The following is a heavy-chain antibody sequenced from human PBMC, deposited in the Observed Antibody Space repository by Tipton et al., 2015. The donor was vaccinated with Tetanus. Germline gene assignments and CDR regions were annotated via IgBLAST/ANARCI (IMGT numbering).Heavy chain of an antibody. CDR3: ARAGRPLREIRRVYRAPLWYFAL. CDR1: GVSITDYY. V-gene: IGHV4-4*07. D-gene: IGHD3-10*01. J-gene: IGHJ2*01. Sequence: LRLSCSVSGVSITDYYWTWIRQPAGKGLEWIGNIYSSGDTRSSPSLKSRVTLSEDTPKNQLSLTLYSVTAADPAVYYCARAGRPLREIRRVYRAPLWYFALWGRGTLFTFSS. CDR2: IYSSGDT.